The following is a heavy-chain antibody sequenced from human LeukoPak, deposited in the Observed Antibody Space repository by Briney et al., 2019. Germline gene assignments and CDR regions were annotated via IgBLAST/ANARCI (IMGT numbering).Heavy chain of an antibody. CDR2: ISSSSSYI. Sequence: GGSLRLSCAASGFTFSSYSMNWVRQAPGKGLEWVSSISSSSSYIYYADSVKGRFTISRDNAKHSLYLQMNSLRAEDTAVYYCARTYYDVWSGWPDAFDIWGQGTMVTVSS. CDR3: ARTYYDVWSGWPDAFDI. D-gene: IGHD3-3*01. V-gene: IGHV3-21*01. J-gene: IGHJ3*02. CDR1: GFTFSSYS.